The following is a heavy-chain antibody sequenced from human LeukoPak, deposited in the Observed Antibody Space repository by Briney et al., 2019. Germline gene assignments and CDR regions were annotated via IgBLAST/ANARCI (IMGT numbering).Heavy chain of an antibody. D-gene: IGHD3-10*01. CDR2: IYTSGST. CDR1: GGSISSYY. CDR3: ARHYRRYYMDV. V-gene: IGHV4-4*09. J-gene: IGHJ6*03. Sequence: SETLSLTCTVSGGSISSYYWSWNRQPPGKGLEWIGYIYTSGSTNYNPSLKSRVTISVDTSKNQFSLKLSSVTAADTAVYYCARHYRRYYMDVWGKGTTVTVSS.